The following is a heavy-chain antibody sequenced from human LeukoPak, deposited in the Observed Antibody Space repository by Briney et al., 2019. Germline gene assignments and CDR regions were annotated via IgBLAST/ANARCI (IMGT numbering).Heavy chain of an antibody. CDR1: GFTFTSYS. D-gene: IGHD2-2*01. V-gene: IGHV3-21*04. J-gene: IGHJ5*02. CDR3: ARDPRGYCSSTSCHPWFDP. CDR2: ITKTSSDK. Sequence: PGGSLRLSCAASGFTFTSYSMNWVRQAPGKGLEWVSSITKTSSDKYYADSVKGRFTISRDNAKNSLYLQMNSLRAEDTAVYYCARDPRGYCSSTSCHPWFDPWGQGTLVTVSS.